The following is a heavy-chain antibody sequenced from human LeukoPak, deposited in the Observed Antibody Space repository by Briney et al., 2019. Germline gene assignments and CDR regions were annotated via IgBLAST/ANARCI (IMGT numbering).Heavy chain of an antibody. CDR2: ISSSGSTI. J-gene: IGHJ6*04. CDR1: GFTFSSYE. V-gene: IGHV3-48*03. Sequence: PGGSLRLSRAAAGFTFSSYEMNWVRQAPGKGLEWVSYISSSGSTIYYADSVKGRFTNTSDNAKNPLNLQLNSLRAEDTAVYYGAELGKTMIVGVWGKGTTVTISS. D-gene: IGHD3-22*01. CDR3: AELGKTMIVGV.